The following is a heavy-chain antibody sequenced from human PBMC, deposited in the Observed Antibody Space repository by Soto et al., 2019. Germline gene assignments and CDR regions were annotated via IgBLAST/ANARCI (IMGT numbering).Heavy chain of an antibody. CDR3: ANDIVVVVAAFSDGFDI. Sequence: EVQLLESGGGLVQPGGSLRLSCAASGLTFSSYAMSWVRQAPGKGLEWVSAISGSGGSTYYADSLKGRFTISRDNSKNTLYLQINSLRAEDTAVYYCANDIVVVVAAFSDGFDISGQGTMVTVSS. CDR2: ISGSGGST. J-gene: IGHJ3*02. CDR1: GLTFSSYA. D-gene: IGHD2-15*01. V-gene: IGHV3-23*01.